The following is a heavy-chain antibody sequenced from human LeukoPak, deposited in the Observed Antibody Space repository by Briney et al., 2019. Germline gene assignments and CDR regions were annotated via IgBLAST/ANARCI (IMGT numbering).Heavy chain of an antibody. Sequence: PGGSLRLSCAASGFTVSANYMSWVRQTPGKGLEWVSVIYSGGSTYYADSVKGRFTISRDNSKNTVYLQMNSLRAEDTAVYYCARERDRGVTSPCFDYWGQGTLVTVSS. D-gene: IGHD2-21*02. J-gene: IGHJ4*02. V-gene: IGHV3-66*01. CDR3: ARERDRGVTSPCFDY. CDR2: IYSGGST. CDR1: GFTVSANY.